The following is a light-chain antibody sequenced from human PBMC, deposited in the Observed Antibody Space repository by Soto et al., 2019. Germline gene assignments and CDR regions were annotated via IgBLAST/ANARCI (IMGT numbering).Light chain of an antibody. CDR1: QSVRSN. Sequence: EVVMTQSPATLSVSPGERVTLSWRASQSVRSNLAWYQQKPGQSPRLLIYGASTRATGIPARFSGSGSGTDFTLTITRLEPEDFAVYYCQQYGSSPRTFGQGTRLEIK. V-gene: IGKV3-15*01. CDR2: GAS. CDR3: QQYGSSPRT. J-gene: IGKJ5*01.